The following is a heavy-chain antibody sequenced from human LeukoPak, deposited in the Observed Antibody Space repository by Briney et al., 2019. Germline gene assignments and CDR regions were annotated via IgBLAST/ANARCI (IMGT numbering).Heavy chain of an antibody. CDR1: GFTFSSYA. J-gene: IGHJ4*02. Sequence: GRSLRLSCAASGFTFSSYAMHWVRQAPGKGLEWVAVISYDGSNKYYADSVKGRFTISRDNSKNTLYLQMNSLRAEDTAVYYCARDSGSYFDYWGQGTLVTVSS. D-gene: IGHD1-26*01. V-gene: IGHV3-30-3*01. CDR3: ARDSGSYFDY. CDR2: ISYDGSNK.